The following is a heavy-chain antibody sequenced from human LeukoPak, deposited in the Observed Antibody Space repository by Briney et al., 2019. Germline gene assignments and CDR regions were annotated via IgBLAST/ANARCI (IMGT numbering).Heavy chain of an antibody. Sequence: GGSLRLSCAASGFTVNSNYMSWVRHAPGKGLEWVSVIYSGGSTYYAGSVKGRFTISRDNSKNTLYLQMNSLRAEDTAVYYCARDQVDYGDLEGWGQGTLVTVSS. CDR3: ARDQVDYGDLEG. V-gene: IGHV3-66*01. CDR1: GFTVNSNY. D-gene: IGHD4-17*01. J-gene: IGHJ4*02. CDR2: IYSGGST.